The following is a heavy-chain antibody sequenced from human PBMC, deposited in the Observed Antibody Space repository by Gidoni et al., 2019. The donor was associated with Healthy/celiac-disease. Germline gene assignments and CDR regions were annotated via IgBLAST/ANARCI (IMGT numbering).Heavy chain of an antibody. Sequence: QLQLQESGPGLVKPSETLSLTCTVSGGSLSSSSYYWGWIRQPPGKGLEWIGSIYYSGSTYYNPSLKSRVTISVDTSKNQFSLKLSSVTAADTAVYYCARPYYYGSGSYFIYYYYYMDVWGKGTTVTVSS. CDR1: GGSLSSSSYY. CDR3: ARPYYYGSGSYFIYYYYYMDV. J-gene: IGHJ6*03. D-gene: IGHD3-10*01. CDR2: IYYSGST. V-gene: IGHV4-39*01.